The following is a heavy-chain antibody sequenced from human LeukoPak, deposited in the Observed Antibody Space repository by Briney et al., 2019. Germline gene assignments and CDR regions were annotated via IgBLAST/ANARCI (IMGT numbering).Heavy chain of an antibody. CDR1: GGSISSGSYY. CDR2: IYTSGST. D-gene: IGHD2-15*01. CDR3: AREGLGLSGYCSGGSCYDPNDAFDI. V-gene: IGHV4-61*02. Sequence: SETLSLTCTVSGGSISSGSYYWSWIRQPAGKGLEWIGRIYTSGSTNYNPSPKSRVTISVDTSKNQFSLKLSSVTAADTAVYYCAREGLGLSGYCSGGSCYDPNDAFDIWGQGTMVTVSS. J-gene: IGHJ3*02.